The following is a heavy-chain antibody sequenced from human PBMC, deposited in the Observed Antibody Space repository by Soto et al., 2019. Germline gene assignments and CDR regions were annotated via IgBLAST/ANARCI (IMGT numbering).Heavy chain of an antibody. J-gene: IGHJ6*03. Sequence: EVQLVESGGGLVQPGGSLRLSCAASGFTFSSYSMNWVRQAPGKGLEWVSYISSSSSTIYYADSVKGRFTISRDKAKNSLYLQMNSLRAEDTAVYYCARAYSGYDLYYYYYMDVWGKGTTVTVSS. CDR2: ISSSSSTI. CDR1: GFTFSSYS. D-gene: IGHD5-12*01. CDR3: ARAYSGYDLYYYYYMDV. V-gene: IGHV3-48*01.